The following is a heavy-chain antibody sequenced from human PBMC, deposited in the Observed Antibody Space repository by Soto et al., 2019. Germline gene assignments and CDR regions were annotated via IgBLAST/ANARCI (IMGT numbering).Heavy chain of an antibody. CDR1: GASINDYY. V-gene: IGHV4-59*01. Sequence: SETLSLTCTVSGASINDYYWSWIRQTPGKGLEWVGFMYYSETTKYNPSLKGRVNVSLDTSKNQVSLHLKSVTAADTAVYYCARANSSTWYKLEYKWFDPWGQGTLVTVSS. J-gene: IGHJ5*02. D-gene: IGHD6-13*01. CDR2: MYYSETT. CDR3: ARANSSTWYKLEYKWFDP.